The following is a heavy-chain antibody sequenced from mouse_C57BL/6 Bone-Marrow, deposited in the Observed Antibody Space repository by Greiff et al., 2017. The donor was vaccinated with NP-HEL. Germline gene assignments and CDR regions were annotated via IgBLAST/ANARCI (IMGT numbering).Heavy chain of an antibody. CDR2: IWWDDDK. CDR3: ARNVRSSLIVDY. J-gene: IGHJ4*01. CDR1: GFSLRTFGMG. V-gene: IGHV8-8*01. Sequence: VKLQESGPGILQPSQTLSLTCSFSGFSLRTFGMGVGWIRQPSGKGLEWLAHIWWDDDKYYNPALKSRLTISKDTSKNQVFLKIANVDTADTATYYCARNVRSSLIVDYWGQGTSVTVSS. D-gene: IGHD6-1*01.